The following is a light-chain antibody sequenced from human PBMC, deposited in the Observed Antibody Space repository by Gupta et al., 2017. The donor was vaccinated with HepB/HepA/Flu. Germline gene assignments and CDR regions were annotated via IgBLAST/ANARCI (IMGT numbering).Light chain of an antibody. Sequence: QSGLTQPASVSWSPGQAITISCTGTSSDVGGYNSVSWYQQYPGRAPKLLIYEVSNRPSGVSNRFSGSKTGNSASLTISGLQAEDEAVYYCTSFKSSSTLWIFGGGTKLTVL. CDR2: EVS. CDR3: TSFKSSSTLWI. V-gene: IGLV2-14*01. J-gene: IGLJ2*01. CDR1: SSDVGGYNS.